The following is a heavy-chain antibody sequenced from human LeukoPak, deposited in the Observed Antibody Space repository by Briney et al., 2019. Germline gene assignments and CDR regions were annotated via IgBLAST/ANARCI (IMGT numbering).Heavy chain of an antibody. CDR3: AKGSYYDSSGSFYFDY. Sequence: GGSLRLSCAASGFTFSSYAMSWVRQAPGKGLEWVSGISGSGDNTYYADSVEGRFTISRDNSKNTLYVQGNSLGTEDTAAYYCAKGSYYDSSGSFYFDYWGQGTLVTVSS. CDR1: GFTFSSYA. V-gene: IGHV3-23*01. CDR2: ISGSGDNT. J-gene: IGHJ4*02. D-gene: IGHD3-22*01.